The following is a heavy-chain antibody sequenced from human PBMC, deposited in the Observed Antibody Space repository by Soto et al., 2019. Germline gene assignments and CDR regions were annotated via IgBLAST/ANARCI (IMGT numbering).Heavy chain of an antibody. CDR2: ISWSTSSI. D-gene: IGHD3-3*01. V-gene: IGHV3-9*01. J-gene: IGHJ4*02. CDR1: GFTFDDYA. Sequence: GGSLRLSCAASGFTFDDYAMHWVRQIPGKGLQWVSGISWSTSSIGYGASLRGRFLISRDNANNSLYLQMNDPRPEDTALYYCGKASSSNSWSPIDYWGQGTMVTVSS. CDR3: GKASSSNSWSPIDY.